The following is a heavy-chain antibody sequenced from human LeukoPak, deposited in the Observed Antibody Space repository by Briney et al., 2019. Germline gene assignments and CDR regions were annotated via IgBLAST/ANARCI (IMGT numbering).Heavy chain of an antibody. V-gene: IGHV3-48*03. CDR3: ARVPPVATSYFDY. CDR1: GFTFSSYE. J-gene: IGHJ4*02. CDR2: ISSSGSTI. Sequence: GGPLRLSCAASGFTFSSYEMNWVRQAPGKGLEWVSYISSSGSTIYYADSVKGRFTISRDNAKNSLYLQMNSLRAEDTAVYYCARVPPVATSYFDYWGQGTLVTVSS. D-gene: IGHD5-12*01.